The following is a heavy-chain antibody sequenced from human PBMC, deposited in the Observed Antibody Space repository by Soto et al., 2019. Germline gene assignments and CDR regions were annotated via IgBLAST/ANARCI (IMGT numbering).Heavy chain of an antibody. V-gene: IGHV4-31*03. CDR3: ARSVFP. CDR2: IYYSGST. Sequence: QVQLQESGPGLVKPSQTLSLTCTVSGGSISSGGYYWTWIRQHPGKGLEWIGYIYYSGSTYYNPSLXRXXTMAVDPSKNQFSLKLSSVTAADTAVYYCARSVFPWGQGTLVTVSS. CDR1: GGSISSGGYY. J-gene: IGHJ5*02.